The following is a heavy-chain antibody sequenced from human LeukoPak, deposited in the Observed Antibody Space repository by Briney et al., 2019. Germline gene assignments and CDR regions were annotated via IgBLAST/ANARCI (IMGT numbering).Heavy chain of an antibody. CDR2: INPNSGGT. CDR1: GYTFTGYY. J-gene: IGHJ6*02. V-gene: IGHV1-2*02. D-gene: IGHD4-17*01. Sequence: ASVKVSCKASGYTFTGYYMHWVRQAPGQGLEGMGWINPNSGGTNYAQKFQGRVTMTRDTSISTAYMELSRLRSDDTAAYYCARGAGGDYRVIYYYYGMDVWGQGTTVTVSS. CDR3: ARGAGGDYRVIYYYYGMDV.